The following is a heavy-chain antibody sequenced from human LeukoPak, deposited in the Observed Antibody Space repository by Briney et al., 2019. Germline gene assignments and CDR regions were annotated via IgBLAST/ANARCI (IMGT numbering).Heavy chain of an antibody. CDR2: ICYDGSNK. D-gene: IGHD3-22*01. Sequence: GRSLRLSCAASGFTFSSYGMHWVRQAPGKGLEWVAVICYDGSNKYYADSVKGRFTISRDNSKNTLYLQMNSLRAEDTAVYYCAKPGRGHYYDSSGYYYDYWGQGTLVAVSS. CDR1: GFTFSSYG. J-gene: IGHJ4*02. V-gene: IGHV3-33*06. CDR3: AKPGRGHYYDSSGYYYDY.